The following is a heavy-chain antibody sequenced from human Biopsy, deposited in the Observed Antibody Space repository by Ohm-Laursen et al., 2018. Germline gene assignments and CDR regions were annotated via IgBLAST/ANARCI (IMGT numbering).Heavy chain of an antibody. CDR2: INQSGST. Sequence: SDTLSLTCVVNGESSSGYFWNWIRQPPGKGLEWIGEINQSGSTKYNPSLKRRATLSADSSNSQFSLRLTSVTAADTAIYYCARGSGDFKLDVWGQGTTVTVSS. CDR1: GESSSGYF. V-gene: IGHV4-34*01. D-gene: IGHD6-19*01. J-gene: IGHJ6*02. CDR3: ARGSGDFKLDV.